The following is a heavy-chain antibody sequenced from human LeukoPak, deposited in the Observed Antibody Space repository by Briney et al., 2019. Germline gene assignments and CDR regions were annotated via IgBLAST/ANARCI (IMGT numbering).Heavy chain of an antibody. CDR1: GFTFSNYG. V-gene: IGHV3-30*18. CDR3: AKHSLKTGYSSGRIWDY. D-gene: IGHD6-19*01. J-gene: IGHJ4*02. Sequence: GGSLRLSCAASGFTFSNYGMHWVRQAPGKGLEWVAVISYDGSNKYYADSVKGRFTISRDNSKNTLYLQMNSLRAEDTAVYYCAKHSLKTGYSSGRIWDYWGQGTLVTVSS. CDR2: ISYDGSNK.